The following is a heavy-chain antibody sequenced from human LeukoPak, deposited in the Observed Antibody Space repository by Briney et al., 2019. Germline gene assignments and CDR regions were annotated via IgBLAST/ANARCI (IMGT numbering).Heavy chain of an antibody. CDR1: GFIFSTYA. D-gene: IGHD3-3*01. Sequence: PGGSLRLSCSASGFIFSTYAMHWVRQAPGKGLEYVSAISNNGYITYYADSVKGRFTISRDNSKKTLFLQMSSLRAEDTAVYFCVRAGVEDDWYFDLWGRGTRVTVSS. CDR3: VRAGVEDDWYFDL. J-gene: IGHJ2*01. CDR2: ISNNGYIT. V-gene: IGHV3-64D*06.